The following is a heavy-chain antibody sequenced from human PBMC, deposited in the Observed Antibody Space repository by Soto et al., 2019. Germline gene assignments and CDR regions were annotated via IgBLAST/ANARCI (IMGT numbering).Heavy chain of an antibody. D-gene: IGHD4-17*01. CDR3: AKDSGDPTFDY. V-gene: IGHV3-30*18. Sequence: GGSLRLSCAASGFTFSVFGMHWVRQAPGKGLEWVAVISYDGSNKYYADSVKGRFTISRDNSKNTLYLQMNSLRAEDTAVYYCAKDSGDPTFDYWGQGT. CDR2: ISYDGSNK. J-gene: IGHJ4*02. CDR1: GFTFSVFG.